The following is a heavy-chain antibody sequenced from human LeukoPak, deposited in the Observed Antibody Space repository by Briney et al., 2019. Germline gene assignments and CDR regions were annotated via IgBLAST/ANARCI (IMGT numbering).Heavy chain of an antibody. V-gene: IGHV3-74*01. Sequence: PGGPLRLSCAASGFTFSSYWMHWVRQAPGKGLVWVSRINSDGSSTSYADSVKGRFTISRDNAKNTLYLQMNSLRAEDTAVYYCARVITLGPVRNFDYWGQGTLVTVSS. J-gene: IGHJ4*02. D-gene: IGHD3-10*01. CDR1: GFTFSSYW. CDR2: INSDGSST. CDR3: ARVITLGPVRNFDY.